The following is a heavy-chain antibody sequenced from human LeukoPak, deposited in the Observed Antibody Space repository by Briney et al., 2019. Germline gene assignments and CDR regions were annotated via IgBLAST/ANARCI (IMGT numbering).Heavy chain of an antibody. V-gene: IGHV1-69*13. CDR1: GGTYSNYA. J-gene: IGHJ6*03. Sequence: ASVKVSCKASGGTYSNYAINWVRQAPGQGPEWMGGITPMYGTTNYARKFQGRVTITADESTSTAYMELTSLRSEDTAVYYCAREEAYYYYMDVWGKGTTVTVSS. CDR3: AREEAYYYYMDV. CDR2: ITPMYGTT.